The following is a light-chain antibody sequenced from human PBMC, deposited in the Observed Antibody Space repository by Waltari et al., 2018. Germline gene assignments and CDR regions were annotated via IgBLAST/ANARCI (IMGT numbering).Light chain of an antibody. CDR2: AVS. CDR1: QDIRTY. J-gene: IGKJ2*01. CDR3: QQYNTYTYT. V-gene: IGKV1-8*01. Sequence: AIRVTQSPSSLSASTGDSVTITCRASQDIRTYLGWYQQKPGKAPKLLLYAVSTLQSGVPSRFSGSGSGTDFALHIQNLQSEDFATYFCQQYNTYTYTFGQGTKLEIK.